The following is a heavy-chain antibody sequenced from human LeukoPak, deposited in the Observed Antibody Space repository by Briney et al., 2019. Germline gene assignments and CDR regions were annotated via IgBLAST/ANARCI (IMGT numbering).Heavy chain of an antibody. CDR3: AKDRVEVTVDY. Sequence: GGSLRLSCAASGFTFNIFWMSWVRQAPGKGLEWVANINQDGSDENYVDSVKGRFTISRDDAKNSLYLQMSSLRAEDTAVYYCAKDRVEVTVDYWGQGTLVTVSS. V-gene: IGHV3-7*01. J-gene: IGHJ4*02. CDR1: GFTFNIFW. D-gene: IGHD4-11*01. CDR2: INQDGSDE.